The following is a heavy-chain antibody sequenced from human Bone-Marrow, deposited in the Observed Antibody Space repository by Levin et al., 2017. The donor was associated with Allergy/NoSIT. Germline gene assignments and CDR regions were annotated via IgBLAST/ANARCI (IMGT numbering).Heavy chain of an antibody. CDR2: ISGSGDST. J-gene: IGHJ6*03. CDR1: GFTFSSYA. CDR3: VKVNGYLEIDYYMDG. D-gene: IGHD5-24*01. Sequence: GGSLRLSCEVSGFTFSSYAMSWVRQAPGKGLEWVSGISGSGDSTHYADSVKGRFTISRDDSKYTLYLQMHSLRAEDTALYYCVKVNGYLEIDYYMDGWGKGTTVTVSS. V-gene: IGHV3-23*01.